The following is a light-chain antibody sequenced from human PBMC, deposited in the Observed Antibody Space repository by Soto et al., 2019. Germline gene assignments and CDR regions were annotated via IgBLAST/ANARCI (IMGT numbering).Light chain of an antibody. CDR1: QSVSSG. CDR2: GAS. J-gene: IGKJ1*01. V-gene: IGKV3-15*01. CDR3: HQYNKWPLNT. Sequence: EMVMTQSPATLSLSPGESATLSCRASQSVSSGLAWYQQKPGQAPRLLIYGASIRAAGVPGRFSGSGSGTEFALTISSLQSEDFAVYFCHQYNKWPLNTFGQGTKVDIK.